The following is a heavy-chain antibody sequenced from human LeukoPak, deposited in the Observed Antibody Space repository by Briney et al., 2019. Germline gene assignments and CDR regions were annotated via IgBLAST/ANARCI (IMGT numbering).Heavy chain of an antibody. V-gene: IGHV1-18*01. CDR3: ARDRGMITFRGVPRYFDL. Sequence: GASVKVSCKASGYTFTNYGVSWVRQAPGQGLEWMGWISGYNGYTNYAQKLQGRVTMTTDTSTSTAYMELRSLRSDDTAVYYCARDRGMITFRGVPRYFDLWGRGTLVTVSS. J-gene: IGHJ2*01. CDR1: GYTFTNYG. CDR2: ISGYNGYT. D-gene: IGHD3-16*01.